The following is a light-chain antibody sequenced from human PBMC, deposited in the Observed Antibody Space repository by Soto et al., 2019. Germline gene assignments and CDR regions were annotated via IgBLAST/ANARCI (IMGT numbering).Light chain of an antibody. CDR1: SSDVGGYNY. V-gene: IGLV2-14*01. CDR3: SSFTSSTTPV. J-gene: IGLJ2*01. CDR2: DVS. Sequence: QSALTQPASVSGSPGQSITISCTGTSSDVGGYNYVSWYQQHPGKAPKLMIYDVSNRPSGVSNRFSGSKSGNTASLTISVLQAEDEADYYGSSFTSSTTPVFGGGTKVTVL.